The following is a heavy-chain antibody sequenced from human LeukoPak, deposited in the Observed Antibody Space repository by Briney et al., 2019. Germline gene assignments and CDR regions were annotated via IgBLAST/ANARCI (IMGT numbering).Heavy chain of an antibody. V-gene: IGHV3-23*01. J-gene: IGHJ6*03. CDR3: SKNLSKQPVVGRGGGGYYYYMDV. D-gene: IGHD6-6*01. CDR1: GFTFSSYA. Sequence: GGTLRLSCAASGFTFSSYAMSWVRQAPGKGLEWVSGISGSGGSTYYADSVKGRFTISRDYSKNTLYLQMNSLRTEETAGYYCSKNLSKQPVVGRGGGGYYYYMDVWGKGTTVTISS. CDR2: ISGSGGST.